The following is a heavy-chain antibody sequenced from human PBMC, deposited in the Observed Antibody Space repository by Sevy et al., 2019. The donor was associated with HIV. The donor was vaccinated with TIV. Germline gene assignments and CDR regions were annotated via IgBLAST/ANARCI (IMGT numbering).Heavy chain of an antibody. CDR2: INPKSGAT. Sequence: SVKVSCKASGYTFSDSGYYVHWVRQAPGQGLEWMGWINPKSGATNYAQKFQGRVTMTRDTSVSTANMELSRLTSDDTAVYYCARESYDFWTGPVDYDYGMDVWGQRTTVTVSS. J-gene: IGHJ6*02. V-gene: IGHV1-2*02. D-gene: IGHD3-3*01. CDR3: ARESYDFWTGPVDYDYGMDV. CDR1: GYTFSDSGYY.